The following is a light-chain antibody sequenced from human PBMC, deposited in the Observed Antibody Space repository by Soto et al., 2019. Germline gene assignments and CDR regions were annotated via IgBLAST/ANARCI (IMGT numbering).Light chain of an antibody. J-gene: IGKJ3*01. V-gene: IGKV3-20*01. CDR1: QSVSSSY. CDR3: QQYGSTPFT. CDR2: GAS. Sequence: EIVFTQSPGTLSFSPGERATLSCRASQSVSSSYLAWYQQKPGQAPRLLIYGASTRATGIPARFSGSGSGTEFTLTINRLEPEDFAAYYCQQYGSTPFTFGPGTKVDIK.